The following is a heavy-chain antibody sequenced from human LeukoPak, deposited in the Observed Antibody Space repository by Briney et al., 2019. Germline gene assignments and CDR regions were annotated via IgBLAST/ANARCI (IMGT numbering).Heavy chain of an antibody. J-gene: IGHJ6*03. Sequence: SETLSLTCTVSGYSISSGYYWGWIRQPPGKGLEWIGSIYHSGSTYYNPSLKSRVTISVDTSKNQFSLKLSSVTAADTAVYYCASIVVVPAAQPMDVWGKGTSVTVSS. CDR3: ASIVVVPAAQPMDV. V-gene: IGHV4-38-2*02. D-gene: IGHD2-2*01. CDR2: IYHSGST. CDR1: GYSISSGYY.